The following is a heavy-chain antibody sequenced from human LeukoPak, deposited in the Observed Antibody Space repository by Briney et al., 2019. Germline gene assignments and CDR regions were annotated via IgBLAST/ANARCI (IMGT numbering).Heavy chain of an antibody. J-gene: IGHJ3*02. CDR3: ARDVGLAAGGMMDALDI. V-gene: IGHV3-7*03. Sequence: GGSLRLSCAASGFTFSSYAMRWVRQAPGKGLEWVANIKQDGSEKYYVDSVKGRFTISRDNAKNSMYLQMNSLRAEDTAVYYCARDVGLAAGGMMDALDIWGQGTMVTVSS. D-gene: IGHD6-13*01. CDR2: IKQDGSEK. CDR1: GFTFSSYA.